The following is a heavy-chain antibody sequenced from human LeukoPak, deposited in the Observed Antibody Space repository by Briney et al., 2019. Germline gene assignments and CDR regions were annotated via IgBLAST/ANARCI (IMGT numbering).Heavy chain of an antibody. D-gene: IGHD3-10*01. CDR2: LDPEDGET. CDR3: ATIGSGSGFGFDY. J-gene: IGHJ4*02. Sequence: ASVKVSCKVSGYTLTELSMHWVRQAPGKGLEWMGRLDPEDGETIYAQKFQGRVTMTEDTSTDTAYMELSSLRSEDTAVYYCATIGSGSGFGFDYWGQGTLVTVSS. V-gene: IGHV1-24*01. CDR1: GYTLTELS.